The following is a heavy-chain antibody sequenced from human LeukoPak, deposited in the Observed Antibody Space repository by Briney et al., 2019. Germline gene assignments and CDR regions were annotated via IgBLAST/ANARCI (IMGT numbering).Heavy chain of an antibody. CDR3: ARAHIQDYTIVGLVDH. Sequence: GGSLRLSCAASGFTFSDYSMNWVRQTPGQGLEWVSSISSRSTYAYYADSVRGRFTVSRDSAKNSLFLQMDNLRVEDTAIYYCARAHIQDYTIVGLVDHWGQGTLVTVSS. J-gene: IGHJ5*02. CDR2: ISSRSTYA. D-gene: IGHD1-26*01. V-gene: IGHV3-21*01. CDR1: GFTFSDYS.